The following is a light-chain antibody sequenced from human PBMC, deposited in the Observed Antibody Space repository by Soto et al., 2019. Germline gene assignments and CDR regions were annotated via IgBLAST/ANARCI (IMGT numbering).Light chain of an antibody. V-gene: IGKV1-5*03. CDR1: QSISSW. CDR2: KAS. Sequence: DSQMTQSPSTPSASVGDRVTITCRASQSISSWLAWYQQKPGKAPKLLIYKASSLESGVPSRFSGSGSGTELSLTISRLQPDDFATYYCQQYNSYPYTFGQGTKLELK. CDR3: QQYNSYPYT. J-gene: IGKJ2*01.